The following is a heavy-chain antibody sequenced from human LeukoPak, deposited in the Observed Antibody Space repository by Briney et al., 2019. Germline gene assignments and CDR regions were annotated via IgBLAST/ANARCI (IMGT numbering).Heavy chain of an antibody. CDR3: ARSPPPGATAYGVVDY. D-gene: IGHD3-16*01. J-gene: IGHJ4*02. CDR1: GGSFSGYY. V-gene: IGHV4-34*01. Sequence: SETLSLTCAVYGGSFSGYYWSWIRQPPGKGPEWIGEINHSGSTNYNPSLKSRVTISVDTSKNQFSLKLSSVTAADTAIYYCARSPPPGATAYGVVDYWGQGTLVTVSS. CDR2: INHSGST.